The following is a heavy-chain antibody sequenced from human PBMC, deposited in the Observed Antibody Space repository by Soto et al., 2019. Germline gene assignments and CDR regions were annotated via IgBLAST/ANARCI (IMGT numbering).Heavy chain of an antibody. CDR2: IKSKIDGGTT. J-gene: IGHJ4*02. CDR3: TTDDPINKN. CDR1: GFTFSNAW. V-gene: IGHV3-15*01. Sequence: EVQLVESGGGLVQPGESLRLSCTASGFTFSNAWMTWVRQAPGKGLEWVGRIKSKIDGGTTDYAAPVKGRFTISRDDSKNTLFLQMNSLKTEDTAVYYCTTDDPINKNWGQGTLVTVSS.